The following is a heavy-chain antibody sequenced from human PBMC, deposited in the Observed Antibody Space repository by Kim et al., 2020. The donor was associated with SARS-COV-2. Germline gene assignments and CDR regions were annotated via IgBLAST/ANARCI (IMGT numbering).Heavy chain of an antibody. CDR1: GFTFSSYW. Sequence: GGSLRLSCAASGFTFSSYWMHWVRQVPGKGLVWVSRINSDGNSISYVDSVKGRFTISRDNAKNTLYLQMNRLRVEDTALYYCARAMTMHGVIMGYWGQGTLVTVSS. CDR2: INSDGNSI. D-gene: IGHD3-3*01. V-gene: IGHV3-74*01. CDR3: ARAMTMHGVIMGY. J-gene: IGHJ4*02.